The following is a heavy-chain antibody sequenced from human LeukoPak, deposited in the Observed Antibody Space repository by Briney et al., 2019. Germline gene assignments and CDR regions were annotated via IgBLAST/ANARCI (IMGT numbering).Heavy chain of an antibody. V-gene: IGHV4-34*01. J-gene: IGHJ3*02. CDR3: ARDLKSGSYLADAFDI. CDR2: INHSGST. CDR1: GFTFSSYA. Sequence: GSLRLSCAASGFTFSSYAMSWVRQAPGKGLEWIGEINHSGSTNYNPSLKSRVTISVDTSKNQFSLKLSSVTAADTAVYYCARDLKSGSYLADAFDIWGQGTMVTVSS. D-gene: IGHD1-26*01.